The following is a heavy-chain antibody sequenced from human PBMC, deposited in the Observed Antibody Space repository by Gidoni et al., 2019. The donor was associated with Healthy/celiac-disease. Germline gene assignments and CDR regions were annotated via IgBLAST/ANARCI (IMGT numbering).Heavy chain of an antibody. J-gene: IGHJ5*02. D-gene: IGHD5-18*01. V-gene: IGHV3-49*05. CDR1: GFTVGDYA. CDR2: IRSKAYGGTT. CDR3: TRDSSGYSYGLGFDP. Sequence: EVQLVESGGGLVKPGRSLRLSCTASGFTVGDYAMSWFRQAPGKGLEWVGFIRSKAYGGTTEYAASVKGRFTISRDDSKSIAYLQMNSLKTEDTAVYYCTRDSSGYSYGLGFDPWGQGTLVTVSS.